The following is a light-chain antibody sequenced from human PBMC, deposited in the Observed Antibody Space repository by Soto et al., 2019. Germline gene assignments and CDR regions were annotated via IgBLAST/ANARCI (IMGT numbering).Light chain of an antibody. Sequence: QSVLTQPASVSGSPGQSITISCSGPTSDVGTFNFVSWYQQHPGKAPKLIIYEVTNRPSGVSNRFSGSKSGNTASLTISGLQAEDEADYYCSSYTTSSTRVFGTGTKVTVL. J-gene: IGLJ1*01. CDR2: EVT. V-gene: IGLV2-14*01. CDR3: SSYTTSSTRV. CDR1: TSDVGTFNF.